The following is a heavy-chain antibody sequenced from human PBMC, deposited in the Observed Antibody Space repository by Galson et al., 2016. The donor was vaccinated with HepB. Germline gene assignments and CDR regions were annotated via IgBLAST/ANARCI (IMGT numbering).Heavy chain of an antibody. J-gene: IGHJ3*02. CDR2: INRDGSRT. V-gene: IGHV3-74*01. CDR1: GFTFSAHA. CDR3: ARVRFGGVIVRLVDIEEHAFDI. D-gene: IGHD3-16*02. Sequence: SLRLSCAASGFTFSAHAMNWVRQAPGKGLEWVSRINRDGSRTNYADSAKGRFTICRDNAKNSPYVQMNSLRAEDEALNYCARVRFGGVIVRLVDIEEHAFDIWGQGTMVTVSS.